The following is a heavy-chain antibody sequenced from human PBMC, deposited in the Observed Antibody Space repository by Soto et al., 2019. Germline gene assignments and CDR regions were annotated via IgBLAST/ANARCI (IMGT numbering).Heavy chain of an antibody. Sequence: QLQLQESGSGLVKPSQTLSLTCAVSGGSISSGGYSWSWIRQPPGKGLEWIGYIYHSGSTYYNPSLKSRVTISVDRSKTQFSLKLSSVTAADTAVYYCARVGEQLDDAFDIWGQGTMVTVSS. D-gene: IGHD3-16*01. CDR1: GGSISSGGYS. J-gene: IGHJ3*02. V-gene: IGHV4-30-2*01. CDR3: ARVGEQLDDAFDI. CDR2: IYHSGST.